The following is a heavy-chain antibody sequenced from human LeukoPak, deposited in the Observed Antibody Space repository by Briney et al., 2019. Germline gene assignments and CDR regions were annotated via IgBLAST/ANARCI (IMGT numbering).Heavy chain of an antibody. Sequence: GGSLRLSCAASGFTFSSYSMNWVRQAPGKGLEWVSSISSSSSYIYYADSVKGRFTISRDNAKNSLYLQMNSLRAEDTAVYYCAGKRGNDYGDYYRFDPWGQGTLVTVSS. V-gene: IGHV3-21*01. CDR2: ISSSSSYI. D-gene: IGHD4-17*01. J-gene: IGHJ5*02. CDR1: GFTFSSYS. CDR3: AGKRGNDYGDYYRFDP.